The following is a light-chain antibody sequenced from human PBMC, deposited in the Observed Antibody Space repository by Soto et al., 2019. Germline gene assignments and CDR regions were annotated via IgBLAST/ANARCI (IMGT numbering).Light chain of an antibody. CDR3: HQYNNWPPYT. Sequence: EIVMTQSPGTLSVSPGERATLSCRASQSVNSNLAWYQQKFGQAPRLLIYGASTRATGIPARFSGSRSGTEFTLTISSLESEDFAVYYCHQYNNWPPYTFGQGTKLEIK. V-gene: IGKV3-15*01. CDR2: GAS. CDR1: QSVNSN. J-gene: IGKJ2*01.